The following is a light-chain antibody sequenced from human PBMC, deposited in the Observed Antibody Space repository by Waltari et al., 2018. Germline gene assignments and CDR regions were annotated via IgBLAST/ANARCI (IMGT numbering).Light chain of an antibody. CDR1: ISDVDNYNY. CDR3: SSYTSRTYVV. CDR2: DVS. J-gene: IGLJ2*01. V-gene: IGLV2-14*03. Sequence: QSALTQPASVSGSPGQSITISCTGIISDVDNYNYVSWSQHPPGKAPKLIILDVSKRPSGVSNRFSGAKSGNTASLTISGLQAEDEADYYCSSYTSRTYVVFGGGTKLTVL.